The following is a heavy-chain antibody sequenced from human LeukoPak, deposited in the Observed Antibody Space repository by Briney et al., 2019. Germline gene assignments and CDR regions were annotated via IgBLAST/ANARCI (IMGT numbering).Heavy chain of an antibody. Sequence: SETLSLTCTVSGGSISSHYWSWIRQPPGKGLEWIGYIYYSGSTNYNPSLKSRVTISVDTPKNQFSLKLSSVTAADTAVYYCARSATTGPYYYMDVWGKGTTVTVSS. CDR2: IYYSGST. CDR3: ARSATTGPYYYMDV. V-gene: IGHV4-59*11. CDR1: GGSISSHY. J-gene: IGHJ6*03. D-gene: IGHD4-11*01.